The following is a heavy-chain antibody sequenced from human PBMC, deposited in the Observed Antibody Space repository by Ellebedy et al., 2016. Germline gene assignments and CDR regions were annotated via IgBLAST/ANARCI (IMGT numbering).Heavy chain of an antibody. Sequence: ASVKVSXXASGYTFTSYGISWVRQAPGQGLEWMGWISAYNGNTNYAQKLQGRVTMTTDTSTSTAYMELSSLRSEDTAVYYCARDTTVTPHSGYYFDYWGQGTLVTVSS. CDR3: ARDTTVTPHSGYYFDY. CDR2: ISAYNGNT. D-gene: IGHD4-17*01. CDR1: GYTFTSYG. J-gene: IGHJ4*02. V-gene: IGHV1-18*01.